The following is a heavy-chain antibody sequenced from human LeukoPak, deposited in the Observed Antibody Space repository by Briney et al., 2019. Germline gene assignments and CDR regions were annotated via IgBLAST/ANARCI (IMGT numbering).Heavy chain of an antibody. J-gene: IGHJ6*02. CDR1: GGTFSSSA. CDR3: ARDQGLTAPPPYGLDV. CDR2: IIPVLNIT. Sequence: ASETVSCKTSGGTFSSSAITWVRQAPGQGLEWMGRIIPVLNITTYAQKFQGSVTITADTSTSTVYMELSSLRSEETAVYYCARDQGLTAPPPYGLDVWGQGTTVIVSS. V-gene: IGHV1-69*04. D-gene: IGHD5-18*01.